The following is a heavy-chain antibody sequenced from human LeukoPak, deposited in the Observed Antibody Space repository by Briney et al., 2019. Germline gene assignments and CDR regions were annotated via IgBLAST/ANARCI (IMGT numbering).Heavy chain of an antibody. J-gene: IGHJ6*02. CDR2: ISSSSSTI. Sequence: PGGSLRLSCAASGFTFSSYSMNWVRQAPGKGLEWVSYISSSSSTIYYADSVKGRFTISRDNAKNSLDLQMNFLTAEDTAVYYCARKGYYYYGMDVWGQGTTVTVSS. V-gene: IGHV3-48*01. CDR1: GFTFSSYS. CDR3: ARKGYYYYGMDV.